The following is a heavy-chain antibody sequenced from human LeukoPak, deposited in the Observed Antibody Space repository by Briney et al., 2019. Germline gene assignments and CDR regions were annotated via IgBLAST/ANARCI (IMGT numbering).Heavy chain of an antibody. Sequence: SETLSLTCTVSGGSIRSSNYYWGWIRQPPGKGLESIRSIYFTENTYYNPSLRSRVLISVDTSKNQFSLKLSSVTAADTAVYYCASALSGYGYFDYWGQGTLVTVSS. CDR1: GGSIRSSNYY. CDR2: IYFTENT. D-gene: IGHD5-12*01. CDR3: ASALSGYGYFDY. V-gene: IGHV4-39*01. J-gene: IGHJ4*02.